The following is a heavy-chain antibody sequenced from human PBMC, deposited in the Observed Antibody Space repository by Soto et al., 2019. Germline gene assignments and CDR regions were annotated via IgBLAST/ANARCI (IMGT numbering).Heavy chain of an antibody. D-gene: IGHD1-1*01. V-gene: IGHV3-33*01. CDR2: IWSDGNNR. Sequence: QVQLVESGGGVVQPGRSLRLSCAASGFMFSNHGMHWVRQAPGKGLEWVAVIWSDGNNRYYADSVKGRFTISRDNSKNTVYLQMSSLRVEDTAVYYCVRGDNWNDEASDYWVQGTLFTVSS. CDR3: VRGDNWNDEASDY. J-gene: IGHJ4*02. CDR1: GFMFSNHG.